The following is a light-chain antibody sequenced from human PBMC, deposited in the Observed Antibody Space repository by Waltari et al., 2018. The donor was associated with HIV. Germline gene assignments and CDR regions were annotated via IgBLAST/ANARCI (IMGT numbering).Light chain of an antibody. CDR1: QSVSNY. V-gene: IGKV3-11*01. CDR2: NVS. CDR3: QQRSNWPLT. Sequence: EIVLTQSPATLSLSPGAEATLSCRASQSVSNYLAWYQQRPDQAPRLLIYNVSNRATGIPARFSGSGSGTDFTLTVSSLEPEDFAVYYCQQRSNWPLTFGGGTKVEIK. J-gene: IGKJ4*01.